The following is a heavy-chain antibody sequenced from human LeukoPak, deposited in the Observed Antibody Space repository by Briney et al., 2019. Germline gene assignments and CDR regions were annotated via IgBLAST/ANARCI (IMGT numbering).Heavy chain of an antibody. J-gene: IGHJ4*02. D-gene: IGHD1-7*01. Sequence: PSETLSLTCTVSGGSITSYYWAWLRQPPGKGLEWIGYIYYSGSTNYNPSLKSRVTISVDTSKNQFSLKLSSVTAADTAVYYCARDREELSFDYWGQGTLVTVSS. V-gene: IGHV4-59*12. CDR3: ARDREELSFDY. CDR1: GGSITSYY. CDR2: IYYSGST.